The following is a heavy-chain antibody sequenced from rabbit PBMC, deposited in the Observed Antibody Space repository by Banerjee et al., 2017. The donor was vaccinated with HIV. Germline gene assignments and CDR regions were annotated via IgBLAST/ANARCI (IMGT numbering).Heavy chain of an antibody. CDR1: GFSFSSSYY. CDR2: IVTGSSGIT. J-gene: IGHJ4*01. D-gene: IGHD4-2*01. Sequence: QEQLVESGGGLVQPEGSLTLTCTASGFSFSSSYYMCWVRQAPGKGLEWIACIVTGSSGITYYANWAKGRFTISKTSSTTVTLQMTSLTAADTATYFCARFTRIMPYFDLWGQGTLVTVS. V-gene: IGHV1S45*01. CDR3: ARFTRIMPYFDL.